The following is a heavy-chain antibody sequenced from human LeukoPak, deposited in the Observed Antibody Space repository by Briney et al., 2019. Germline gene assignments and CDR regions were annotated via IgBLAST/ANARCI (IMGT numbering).Heavy chain of an antibody. J-gene: IGHJ4*02. V-gene: IGHV3-9*01. Sequence: GGSLRLSCAASGFTFDDYAMHWVRQPPGKGLEWVSGISWNSGTIDYAASVKGRFTISRDNAKNSLYLQMNSLRPEDTASYYCTKARTVIEASGYWGLGTLVTVSS. CDR1: GFTFDDYA. CDR2: ISWNSGTI. CDR3: TKARTVIEASGY. D-gene: IGHD4-17*01.